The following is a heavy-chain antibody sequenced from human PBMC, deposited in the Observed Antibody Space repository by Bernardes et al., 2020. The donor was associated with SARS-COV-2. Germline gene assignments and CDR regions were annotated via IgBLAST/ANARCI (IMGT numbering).Heavy chain of an antibody. Sequence: ASVKVYCKASGYNFTSYGISWVRQAPGQGLEWMGWISAYNGNTNFAQKLQGRVTMTTDTSTSTAYMELRSLRSDDTAVYYCARALDGSSSCEDWGQGTLVTVSS. D-gene: IGHD6-13*01. J-gene: IGHJ4*02. CDR3: ARALDGSSSCED. V-gene: IGHV1-18*01. CDR1: GYNFTSYG. CDR2: ISAYNGNT.